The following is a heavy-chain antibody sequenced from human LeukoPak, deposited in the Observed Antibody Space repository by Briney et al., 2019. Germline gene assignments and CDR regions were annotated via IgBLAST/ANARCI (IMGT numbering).Heavy chain of an antibody. V-gene: IGHV4-4*02. CDR2: IYHSGST. Sequence: SETLSLTCAVSGGSISSSNWWSWVRQPPGKGLEWIGEIYHSGSTNYNPSLKSRVTISVDKSKNQFSLKLSSVTAADTAVYYCASLIGARDGYNRLNWYFDLWGRGTLVTVSS. D-gene: IGHD5-24*01. CDR1: GGSISSSNW. J-gene: IGHJ2*01. CDR3: ASLIGARDGYNRLNWYFDL.